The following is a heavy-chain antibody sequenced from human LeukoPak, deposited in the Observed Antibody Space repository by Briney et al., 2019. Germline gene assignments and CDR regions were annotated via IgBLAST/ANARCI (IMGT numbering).Heavy chain of an antibody. CDR2: FNPEDGET. CDR1: GYTLTELS. D-gene: IGHD1-7*01. Sequence: ASVTVSCKVSGYTLTELSMHWVRQAPGKGLEWMGGFNPEDGETIYAQKFQGRVTMTEDTSTDTAYMELSSLRSEDTAVYYCATDRVTGTTFGMDVWGQGTTVTVSS. CDR3: ATDRVTGTTFGMDV. V-gene: IGHV1-24*01. J-gene: IGHJ6*02.